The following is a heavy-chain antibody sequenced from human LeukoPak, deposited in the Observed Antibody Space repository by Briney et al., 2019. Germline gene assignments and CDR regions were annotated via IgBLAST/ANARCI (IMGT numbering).Heavy chain of an antibody. Sequence: SETLSLTCTVSGGSISSSSYYWGWLRQPPGKGLEWIGSIYYSGSTYYNPSLKSRVTISVDTSKNQFSLKLSSVTAADTAVYYCAGIIIIAAAGTGWFDPWGQGTLVTVSS. V-gene: IGHV4-39*01. D-gene: IGHD6-13*01. CDR2: IYYSGST. CDR1: GGSISSSSYY. CDR3: AGIIIIAAAGTGWFDP. J-gene: IGHJ5*02.